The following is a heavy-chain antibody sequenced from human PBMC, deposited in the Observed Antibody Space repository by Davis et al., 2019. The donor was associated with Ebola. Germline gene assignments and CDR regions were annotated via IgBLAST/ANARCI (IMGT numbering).Heavy chain of an antibody. CDR2: INEDGSKT. V-gene: IGHV3-7*03. D-gene: IGHD3-16*01. CDR1: GFTFSNAW. Sequence: GEYLKIYCAASGFTFSNAWMNWVRQAPGKGLEWVANINEDGSKTYHVDSVKGRFTISRDNAQNSVYLQMNSLRPDDTAVYYCVKMFGGLDVWGQGITVTVSS. CDR3: VKMFGGLDV. J-gene: IGHJ6*02.